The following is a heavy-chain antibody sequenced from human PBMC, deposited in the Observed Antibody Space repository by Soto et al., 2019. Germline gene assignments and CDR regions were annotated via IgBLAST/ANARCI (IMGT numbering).Heavy chain of an antibody. CDR1: GGSISSYY. D-gene: IGHD3-16*02. CDR2: IYYSGST. V-gene: IGHV4-59*01. CDR3: ARGGMITFGEVIAQGPFDY. Sequence: QVQLQESGPGLVKPSETLSLTCTVSGGSISSYYWSWLRQPPGKGLEGIGYIYYSGSTNYNPSLKSRVTISVDTSKNQFSLKRSSVTAADTAVYYCARGGMITFGEVIAQGPFDYWGQGTLVTVSS. J-gene: IGHJ4*02.